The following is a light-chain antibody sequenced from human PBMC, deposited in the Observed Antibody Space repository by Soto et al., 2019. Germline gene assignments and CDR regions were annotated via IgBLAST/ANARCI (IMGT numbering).Light chain of an antibody. CDR3: SSYAGNSRYV. CDR2: EVS. J-gene: IGLJ1*01. Sequence: QSVLTQPASVSGSPGQSITISCTGTTSDVGGSNYVSWFQHHPGKAPKLVIFEVSNRPSGVSNRISGSKSGNTASLTISGLQAEDEADYYCSSYAGNSRYVFXTGTKVTVL. CDR1: TSDVGGSNY. V-gene: IGLV2-14*01.